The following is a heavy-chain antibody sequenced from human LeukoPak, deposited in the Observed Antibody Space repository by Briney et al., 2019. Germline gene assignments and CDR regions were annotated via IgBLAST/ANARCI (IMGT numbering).Heavy chain of an antibody. J-gene: IGHJ4*02. Sequence: GGSLRLSCAASGFTFSSYSKNWVRQAPGKGLEWVSSISSSSSYIYYADSVKGRFTISRDNAKNSLYLQMNSLRAEDTAVYYCARVGSAAAGTRLFDYWGQGTLVTVSS. D-gene: IGHD6-13*01. CDR3: ARVGSAAAGTRLFDY. CDR2: ISSSSSYI. CDR1: GFTFSSYS. V-gene: IGHV3-21*01.